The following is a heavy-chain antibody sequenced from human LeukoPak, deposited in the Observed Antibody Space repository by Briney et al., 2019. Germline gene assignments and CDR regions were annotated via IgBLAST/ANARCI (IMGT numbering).Heavy chain of an antibody. Sequence: SETLSLTCTVSGDSISSSSYYWGWIRQPPGKGLEWIGSIYYSGSTYYNPSLKSRVTISVDTSKNQFSLKLSSVTAADTAVYYCARLPSSLCHSGGSCYGFDYWGQGTLVTVSS. CDR3: ARLPSSLCHSGGSCYGFDY. V-gene: IGHV4-39*01. CDR1: GDSISSSSYY. D-gene: IGHD2-15*01. J-gene: IGHJ4*02. CDR2: IYYSGST.